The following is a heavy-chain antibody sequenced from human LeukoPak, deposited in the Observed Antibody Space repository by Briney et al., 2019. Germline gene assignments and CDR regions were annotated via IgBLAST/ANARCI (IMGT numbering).Heavy chain of an antibody. Sequence: PGGSLRLSCVASGFTFSGFAMNWVRQARGKGLEWVSAISAGGVTTYFADSVKGRFTIARDNSKNTLFLQMNSLRAEDTAVYHCVKDLLSGSGSYGILDYWGQGALVTVSS. V-gene: IGHV3-23*01. D-gene: IGHD1-26*01. CDR3: VKDLLSGSGSYGILDY. J-gene: IGHJ4*02. CDR2: ISAGGVTT. CDR1: GFTFSGFA.